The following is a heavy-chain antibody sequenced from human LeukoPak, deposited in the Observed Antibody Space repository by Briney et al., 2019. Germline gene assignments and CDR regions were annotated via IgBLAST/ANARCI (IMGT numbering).Heavy chain of an antibody. V-gene: IGHV4-39*01. CDR2: VYYSGSA. J-gene: IGHJ4*02. CDR1: GDSITNTNYY. CDR3: ARHGGDASASSKFDY. D-gene: IGHD3-10*01. Sequence: SETLSLTCTVSGDSITNTNYYWGWIRRPPGKGLEWIGRVYYSGSALHNPSLQSRVTLSVDTSKNQYSLKLISVTAADTAVYHCARHGGDASASSKFDYWGQGTPLIVSS.